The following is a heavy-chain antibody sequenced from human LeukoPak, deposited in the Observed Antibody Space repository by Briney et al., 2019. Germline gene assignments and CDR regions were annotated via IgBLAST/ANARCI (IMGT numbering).Heavy chain of an antibody. CDR2: MNPNSGNT. J-gene: IGHJ4*02. Sequence: ASVKVPCKASGYTFTSYDINWVRQATGQGLEWMGWMNPNSGNTGYAQKFQGRVTITRNTSISTAYMELSSLRSEDTAVYYSARAPYSYGYEDYWGQGTLVTVSS. CDR1: GYTFTSYD. D-gene: IGHD5-18*01. CDR3: ARAPYSYGYEDY. V-gene: IGHV1-8*03.